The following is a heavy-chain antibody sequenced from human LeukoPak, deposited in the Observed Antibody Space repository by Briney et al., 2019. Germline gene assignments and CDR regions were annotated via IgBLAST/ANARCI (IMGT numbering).Heavy chain of an antibody. J-gene: IGHJ6*02. V-gene: IGHV3-66*01. CDR2: IYMDGRT. CDR1: GFTVSSKY. CDR3: ARLWPMDV. Sequence: GRSLRLSCGVSGFTVSSKYMTWVRQAPGKGLEWVSTIYMDGRTFYPDSVKGRFTISRDRSKNMLYLQMNSLRVEDTAVYYCARLWPMDVWGQGTTVTVSS. D-gene: IGHD6-25*01.